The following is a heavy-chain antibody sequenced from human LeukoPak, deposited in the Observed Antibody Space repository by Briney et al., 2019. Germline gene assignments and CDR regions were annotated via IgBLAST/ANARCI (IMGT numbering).Heavy chain of an antibody. J-gene: IGHJ4*02. D-gene: IGHD2-21*02. Sequence: PGGSLRLSSAASGFTFSDHNIYWIRQAPGKGLEWIGRTRNKFNSYTTNYAASVRDRFRISRDESKSSVFLQMNSLRTEDTAVYYCAWGDAYCSGDCFSDWGQGTLVTVSA. V-gene: IGHV3-72*01. CDR1: GFTFSDHN. CDR2: TRNKFNSYTT. CDR3: AWGDAYCSGDCFSD.